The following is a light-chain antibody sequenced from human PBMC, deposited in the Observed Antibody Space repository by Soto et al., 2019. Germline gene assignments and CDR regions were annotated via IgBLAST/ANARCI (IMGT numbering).Light chain of an antibody. V-gene: IGKV3-20*01. CDR1: QTVSSRF. CDR2: GAS. J-gene: IGKJ1*01. Sequence: ENVLTQSPGTLSLSPGERATLSCRASQTVSSRFLAWYQQKPVQAPRLLIYGASNRATGIPDRFSGSGSGTDFSLTISRLEPEDFAVYSCQQYGSSWTFGQGTKVEIK. CDR3: QQYGSSWT.